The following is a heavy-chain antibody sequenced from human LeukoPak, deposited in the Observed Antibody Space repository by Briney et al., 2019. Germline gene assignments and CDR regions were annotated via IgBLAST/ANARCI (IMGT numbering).Heavy chain of an antibody. CDR1: GFTFSTYA. D-gene: IGHD2-2*01. CDR2: ISGSGVGT. V-gene: IGHV3-23*01. J-gene: IGHJ4*02. Sequence: GGSLRLSCAASGFTFSTYAMSWVRQAPGKGLEWVSAISGSGVGTYYADSLKGRFTISRDNSKNTLYLQMNSLRAEDTAVYYCARRSQGIVVVPAALDCWGQGTLVTVSS. CDR3: ARRSQGIVVVPAALDC.